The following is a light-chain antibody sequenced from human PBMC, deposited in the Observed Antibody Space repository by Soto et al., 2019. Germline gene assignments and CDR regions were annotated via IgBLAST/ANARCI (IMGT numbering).Light chain of an antibody. V-gene: IGKV3-15*01. CDR2: DAS. Sequence: DIVLSKSPATQSDSTGARATLSCMASQSISVHLDWYQQKPGQAPRLLIYDASTMATGIPDRFSGSGSGAEFTLTISSLQSEDFAIYYCQQYHMWPLTVGGGTKVDIK. J-gene: IGKJ4*01. CDR3: QQYHMWPLT. CDR1: QSISVH.